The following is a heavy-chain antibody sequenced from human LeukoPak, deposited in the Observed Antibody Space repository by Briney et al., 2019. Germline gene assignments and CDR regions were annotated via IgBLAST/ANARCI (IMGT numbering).Heavy chain of an antibody. V-gene: IGHV4-30-2*01. Sequence: SETLSLTCTVSGGSISSGGYYWSWIRQPPGKGLEWIGYIYHSGSTYYNPSLKSRVTISVDTSKNQFSLKLSSVTAADTAVYYCARDVSTVGDYDILTGAGAFDIWGQGTMVTVSS. CDR3: ARDVSTVGDYDILTGAGAFDI. D-gene: IGHD3-9*01. J-gene: IGHJ3*02. CDR2: IYHSGST. CDR1: GGSISSGGYY.